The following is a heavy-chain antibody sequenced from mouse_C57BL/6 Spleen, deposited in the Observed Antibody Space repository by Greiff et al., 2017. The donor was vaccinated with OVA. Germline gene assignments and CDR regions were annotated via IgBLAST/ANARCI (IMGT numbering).Heavy chain of an antibody. Sequence: VHLVESGPELVKPGASVKISCKASGYAFSSSWMNWVKQRPGKGLEWIGRIYPGDGDTNYNGKFKGKATLTADKSSSTAYMQLSSLTSEDSAVYFCARGGDYAMDYWGQGTSVTVSS. J-gene: IGHJ4*01. CDR3: ARGGDYAMDY. V-gene: IGHV1-82*01. CDR2: IYPGDGDT. CDR1: GYAFSSSW.